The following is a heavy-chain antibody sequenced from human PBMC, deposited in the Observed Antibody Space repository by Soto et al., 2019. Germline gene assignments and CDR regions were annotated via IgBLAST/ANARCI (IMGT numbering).Heavy chain of an antibody. Sequence: SETLSLTSTVSGGSIGSSSYYWGWIRQPPGKGLEWIGSIYYSGSTYYNPSLKSRVTISVDTSKNQFSLKLSSVTAADTAVYYCARHVNCSGGSCKRPGWFDPWGQGTLVTVSS. CDR1: GGSIGSSSYY. J-gene: IGHJ5*02. CDR3: ARHVNCSGGSCKRPGWFDP. D-gene: IGHD2-15*01. V-gene: IGHV4-39*01. CDR2: IYYSGST.